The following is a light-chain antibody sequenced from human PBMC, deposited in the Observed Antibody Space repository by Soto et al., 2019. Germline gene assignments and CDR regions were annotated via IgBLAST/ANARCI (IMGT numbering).Light chain of an antibody. CDR1: TSDVGGYNF. V-gene: IGLV2-11*01. J-gene: IGLJ1*01. CDR2: DVS. CDR3: CSYAGTYTYV. Sequence: QSVLTQPASVSGSPGQPVTISCTGTTSDVGGYNFVSWYQQHPGKAPKLMIYDVSKRPSGVPDRFSGSTSGNTASLTISGLQAEDEADYYCCSYAGTYTYVFGTGTKVTVL.